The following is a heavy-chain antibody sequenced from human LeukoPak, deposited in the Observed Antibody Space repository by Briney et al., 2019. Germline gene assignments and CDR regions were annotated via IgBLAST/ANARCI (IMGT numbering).Heavy chain of an antibody. V-gene: IGHV3-23*01. CDR1: GFTFSNYA. CDR2: LGDNDGRT. CDR3: ARDAPGDNPIDY. Sequence: GGSLRLSCAASGFTFSNYAMNWVRQAPGKGLEWVSALGDNDGRTFYADSVKGRFTISRDNSKNTLYLQMNSLRAEDTAVYYCARDAPGDNPIDYWGQGTLVTVSS. J-gene: IGHJ4*02. D-gene: IGHD4-17*01.